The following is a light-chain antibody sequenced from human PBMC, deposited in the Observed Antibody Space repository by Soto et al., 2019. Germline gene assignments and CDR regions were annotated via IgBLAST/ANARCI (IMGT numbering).Light chain of an antibody. CDR1: QSISSW. V-gene: IGKV1-5*01. CDR3: QHCDTSWP. J-gene: IGKJ1*01. CDR2: DAS. Sequence: DIQMTQSPSTLSASVGDRVTITCRASQSISSWLAWYQQKPGKAPKLLIYDASTLGSGVPSRFSGSGSGTEFTLTISGLQPDDFATYYCQHCDTSWPFGQGTKADIK.